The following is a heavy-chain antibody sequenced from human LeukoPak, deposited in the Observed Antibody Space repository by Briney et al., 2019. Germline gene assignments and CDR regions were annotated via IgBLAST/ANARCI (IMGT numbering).Heavy chain of an antibody. CDR2: ISYDGSNK. J-gene: IGHJ4*02. CDR3: AKPLVRGAEDRLNYFDY. V-gene: IGHV3-30*18. CDR1: GFTFSSYG. Sequence: GGSLRLSCAASGFTFSSYGMHWVRQAPGKGLEWVAVISYDGSNKYYADSVKGRFTISRDNSKNTLYLQMNSLRAEDTAVYYCAKPLVRGAEDRLNYFDYWGQGTLVTVSS. D-gene: IGHD2-21*01.